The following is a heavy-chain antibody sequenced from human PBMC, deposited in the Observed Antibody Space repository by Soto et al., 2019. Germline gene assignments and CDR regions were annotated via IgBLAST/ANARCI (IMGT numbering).Heavy chain of an antibody. Sequence: GESLKISCKGSGYSFTSYWTGWVRQMPGKGLEWMGIIYPGDSDTRYSPSFQGQVTISADKSISTAYLQWSSLKASDTAMYYCARQPEYSSSERQYYYGMDVWGQGTTVTVSS. V-gene: IGHV5-51*01. CDR1: GYSFTSYW. J-gene: IGHJ6*02. D-gene: IGHD6-6*01. CDR3: ARQPEYSSSERQYYYGMDV. CDR2: IYPGDSDT.